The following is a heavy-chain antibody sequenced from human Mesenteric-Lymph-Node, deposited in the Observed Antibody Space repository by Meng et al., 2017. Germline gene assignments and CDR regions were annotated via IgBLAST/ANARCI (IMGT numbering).Heavy chain of an antibody. J-gene: IGHJ3*02. CDR2: IHPSGSL. CDR3: ARVGRDGYNYLSFDI. D-gene: IGHD5-24*01. Sequence: SETLSLTCAVSGGSFNDYYWNWIRQPPGKGLEWIGEIHPSGSLNYNPSLKSRVTISLDTSKNQFSLKLSSVTAADTAMYYCARVGRDGYNYLSFDIWGQGTMVTVSS. CDR1: GGSFNDYY. V-gene: IGHV4-34*01.